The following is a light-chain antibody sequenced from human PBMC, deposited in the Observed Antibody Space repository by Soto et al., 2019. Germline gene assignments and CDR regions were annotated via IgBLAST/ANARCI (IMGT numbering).Light chain of an antibody. CDR3: QQYGSSPIFT. CDR1: QSVSSSY. Sequence: EIVLTQSPGTLSLSPGERATLSCRASQSVSSSYLAWYQQKPGQAPRLLIYGASSRVTGIPDRFSGSGSGTDFTLTISRLEPEDFAVYYCQQYGSSPIFTCGPGTKVDI. J-gene: IGKJ3*01. CDR2: GAS. V-gene: IGKV3-20*01.